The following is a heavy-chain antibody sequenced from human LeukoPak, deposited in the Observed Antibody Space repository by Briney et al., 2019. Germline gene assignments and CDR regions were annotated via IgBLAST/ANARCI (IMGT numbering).Heavy chain of an antibody. D-gene: IGHD1-1*01. CDR2: ISSSSSYI. CDR1: GFTFSSYS. CDR3: AKDLTTGTTGNFDY. V-gene: IGHV3-21*01. J-gene: IGHJ4*02. Sequence: GGSLRLSCAASGFTFSSYSMNWVRQAPGKGLEWVSSISSSSSYIYYADSVKGRFTISRDNSKNTLYLQMNSLRAEDTAVYYCAKDLTTGTTGNFDYWGQGTLVTVSS.